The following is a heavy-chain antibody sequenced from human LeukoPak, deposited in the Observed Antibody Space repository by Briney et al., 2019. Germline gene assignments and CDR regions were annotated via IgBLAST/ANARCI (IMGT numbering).Heavy chain of an antibody. V-gene: IGHV3-33*01. J-gene: IGHJ6*02. CDR3: ARWNQGHGLDV. D-gene: IGHD4-23*01. CDR1: GIPFSSYG. CDR2: IWYDRSKK. Sequence: TGGSLRLSCAASGIPFSSYGMHWVRQAPGKGLEWVAVIWYDRSKKYYADFVKGRFTISRDNSKNTLSLQMSSLRVEDTAVYYCARWNQGHGLDVWGQGTTVTVSS.